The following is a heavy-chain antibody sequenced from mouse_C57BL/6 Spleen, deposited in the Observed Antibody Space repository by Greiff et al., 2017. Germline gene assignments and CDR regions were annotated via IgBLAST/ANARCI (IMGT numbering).Heavy chain of an antibody. J-gene: IGHJ3*01. V-gene: IGHV1-26*01. CDR1: GYTFTDYY. CDR2: INPNNGGT. Sequence: VQLQQSGPELVKPGASVKISCKASGYTFTDYYMNWVKQSHGKSLEWIGDINPNNGGTSYNQKFKGKATLTVNKSSSTAYMELRSLTSEDSAVYYCARNSPCAYWGQGTLVTVSA. CDR3: ARNSPCAY.